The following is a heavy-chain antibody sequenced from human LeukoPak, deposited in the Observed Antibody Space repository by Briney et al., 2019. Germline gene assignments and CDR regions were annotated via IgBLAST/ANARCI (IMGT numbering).Heavy chain of an antibody. CDR3: ARGIHDYGDYRFDS. Sequence: PSETLSLTCTVSGASIDSGDYYWTWIRQHPGKGLEWIGYIHYSGSIYYNPSLKSRVTISLDTSKNRFSLKLSSVTAADTAVYYCARGIHDYGDYRFDSWGQGTLVTVSS. J-gene: IGHJ4*02. D-gene: IGHD4-17*01. V-gene: IGHV4-31*03. CDR2: IHYSGSI. CDR1: GASIDSGDYY.